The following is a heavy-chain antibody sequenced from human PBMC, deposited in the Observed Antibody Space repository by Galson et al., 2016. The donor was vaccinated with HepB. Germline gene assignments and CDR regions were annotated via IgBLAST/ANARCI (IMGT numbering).Heavy chain of an antibody. Sequence: SCKASGFTFTNSAVQWVRQTRGQRLEWIGWIVVGSGDTNYAQNFKERVTITWDMSTNTAYMELSSLRSEDTAVYYCAADYSFALITAAAAPYLDYWGQGTLVTVSS. J-gene: IGHJ4*02. CDR3: AADYSFALITAAAAPYLDY. CDR1: GFTFTNSA. CDR2: IVVGSGDT. V-gene: IGHV1-58*01. D-gene: IGHD6-13*01.